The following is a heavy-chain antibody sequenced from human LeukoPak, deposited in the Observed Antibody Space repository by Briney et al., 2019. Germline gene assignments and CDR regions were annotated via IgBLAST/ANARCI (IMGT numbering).Heavy chain of an antibody. CDR3: ARDYDSSGYYYPVYEY. D-gene: IGHD3-22*01. J-gene: IGHJ4*02. CDR1: GFTFSSYA. Sequence: PGGSLRLSCAASGFTFSSYAMSWVRQAPGKGLEWVSAISGSGGSTYYADSVKGRFTISRDNAKNSLYLQMNSLRAEDTAVYYCARDYDSSGYYYPVYEYWGQGTLVTVSS. V-gene: IGHV3-23*01. CDR2: ISGSGGST.